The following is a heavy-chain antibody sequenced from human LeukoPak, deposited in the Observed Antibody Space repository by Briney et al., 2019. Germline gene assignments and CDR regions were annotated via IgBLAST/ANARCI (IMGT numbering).Heavy chain of an antibody. V-gene: IGHV1-2*02. CDR3: ATLGYCSSTSCQDRYYYMDV. Sequence: GASVKVSCKSSGYTFTGYYMHWVRQAPGQGLEWMGWINPNSGGTNYAQKFQGRVTMTRDTSISTAYMELSRLRFDDTAVYYCATLGYCSSTSCQDRYYYMDVWGKGTTVTVSS. J-gene: IGHJ6*03. D-gene: IGHD2-2*01. CDR1: GYTFTGYY. CDR2: INPNSGGT.